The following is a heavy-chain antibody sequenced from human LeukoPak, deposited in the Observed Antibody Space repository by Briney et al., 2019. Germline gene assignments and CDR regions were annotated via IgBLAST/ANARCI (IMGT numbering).Heavy chain of an antibody. CDR1: GFTFSSYA. D-gene: IGHD3-22*01. V-gene: IGHV3-23*01. Sequence: GGSLRLSCAASGFTFSSYAMRWVRQAPGKGLEWVSAISGSGGSTYYADSVKGRFTISRDNSKNTLYLQMNSLRAEDTAVYYCARSQSGTMKPWGQGTLVTVSS. CDR2: ISGSGGST. CDR3: ARSQSGTMKP. J-gene: IGHJ5*02.